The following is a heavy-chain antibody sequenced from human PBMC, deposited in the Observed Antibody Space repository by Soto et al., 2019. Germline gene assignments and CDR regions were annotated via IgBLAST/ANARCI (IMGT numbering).Heavy chain of an antibody. CDR1: GGSISSYY. V-gene: IGHV4-59*12. J-gene: IGHJ4*02. Sequence: PSETLSLTCTVSGGSISSYYWSWIRQPPGKGLEWIGYIYYSGSTNYNPSLKSRVTISVDTSKNQFSLKLSSVTAADTAVYYCASFGSLSGFGPRYSFDYWGQGTLVTVSS. CDR2: IYYSGST. CDR3: ASFGSLSGFGPRYSFDY. D-gene: IGHD3-10*01.